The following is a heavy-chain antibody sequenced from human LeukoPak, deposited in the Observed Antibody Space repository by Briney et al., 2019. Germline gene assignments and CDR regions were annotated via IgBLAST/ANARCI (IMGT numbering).Heavy chain of an antibody. Sequence: SETLSLTCTVSGASISTSYYYWGWIRQPPGKGLEWIGNFHYSGSTYYNPSLKSRVTISVGTSKNQFSLRLSSVTAADTAVYYCARQVTFGYAYGYYFDFWGQGALVTVSS. CDR3: ARQVTFGYAYGYYFDF. J-gene: IGHJ4*02. CDR1: GASISTSYYY. D-gene: IGHD5-18*01. CDR2: FHYSGST. V-gene: IGHV4-39*01.